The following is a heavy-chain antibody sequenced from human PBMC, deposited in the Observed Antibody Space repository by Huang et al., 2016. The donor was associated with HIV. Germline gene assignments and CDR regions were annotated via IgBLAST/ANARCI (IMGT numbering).Heavy chain of an antibody. CDR1: GGSFSGYY. D-gene: IGHD3-22*01. J-gene: IGHJ5*02. V-gene: IGHV4-34*01. CDR3: ARGPPNYDSSGYGWFDP. CDR2: INHSGST. Sequence: QVQLQQWGAGLLKPSATLSLTCAVYGGSFSGYYWSWIRQPPGTGLEWMGEINHSGSTNYNPSLKSRFTISVDTSKNQFSLKLSSVTAADTAVYYCARGPPNYDSSGYGWFDPWGQGTLVTVSS.